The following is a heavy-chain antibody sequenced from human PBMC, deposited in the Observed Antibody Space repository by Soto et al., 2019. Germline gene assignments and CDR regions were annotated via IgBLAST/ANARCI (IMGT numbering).Heavy chain of an antibody. Sequence: GGSLRLSCAASGFKFSNYAMCWVRQAPGKGLEWVSLISATGGGTYYADSVKGRFTISRDNSHNTLYLQVHSLTAEDTAVYYCAKDRRAGGNSAFYFDFWGQGAQVTVSS. CDR1: GFKFSNYA. CDR2: ISATGGGT. V-gene: IGHV3-23*01. J-gene: IGHJ4*02. CDR3: AKDRRAGGNSAFYFDF. D-gene: IGHD3-16*01.